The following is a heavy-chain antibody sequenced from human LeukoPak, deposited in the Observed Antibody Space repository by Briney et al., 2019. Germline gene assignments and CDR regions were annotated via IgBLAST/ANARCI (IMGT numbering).Heavy chain of an antibody. V-gene: IGHV4-59*06. CDR3: ARIVVVPAAPMGNAFDI. CDR1: GGSISSYY. Sequence: SETLSLTCTVSGGSISSYYWSWIRQPPGKGLEWIGYIYYSGSTYYNPSLKSRVTISVDTSKNQFSLKLSSVTAADTAVYYCARIVVVPAAPMGNAFDIWGQGTMVTVSS. J-gene: IGHJ3*02. CDR2: IYYSGST. D-gene: IGHD2-2*01.